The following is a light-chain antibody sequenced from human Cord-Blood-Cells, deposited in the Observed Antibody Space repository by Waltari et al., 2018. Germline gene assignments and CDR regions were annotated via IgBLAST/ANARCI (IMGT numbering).Light chain of an antibody. CDR3: QQSYSTPWT. Sequence: DIQMTQYPSSLSASVGDRVTITCRASQSISSYLNWYQQKPGKAPKRLIYAASSLQSGVPSRFSGSGSGTDFTLTISSLQPEDFATYYCQQSYSTPWTFGQGTKVEIK. V-gene: IGKV1-39*01. J-gene: IGKJ1*01. CDR1: QSISSY. CDR2: AAS.